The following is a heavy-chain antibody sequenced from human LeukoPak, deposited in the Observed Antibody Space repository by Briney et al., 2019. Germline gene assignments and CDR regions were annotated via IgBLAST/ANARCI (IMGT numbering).Heavy chain of an antibody. CDR2: IYYSGST. Sequence: SETLSLTCTVSGDSLNSGMHHWSWIRQPPGKGLEWIGYIYYSGSTNYNPSLKSRVTISVDTSKNQFSLKMISVTTADTAVYFCARGGWFHDRWGQGTLVTVSS. CDR1: GDSLNSGMHH. D-gene: IGHD6-19*01. V-gene: IGHV4-61*01. CDR3: ARGGWFHDR. J-gene: IGHJ5*02.